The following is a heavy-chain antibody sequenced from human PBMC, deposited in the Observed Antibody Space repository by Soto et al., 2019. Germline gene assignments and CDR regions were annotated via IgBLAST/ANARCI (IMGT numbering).Heavy chain of an antibody. CDR3: AKDSGLRYFDLANY. J-gene: IGHJ4*02. Sequence: LRLSCAASGFTFSSYGMHWVRQAPGKGLEWVAVISYDGSNKYYADSVKGRFTISRDNSKNTLYLQMNSLRAEDTAVYYCAKDSGLRYFDLANYWGQGTLVTVSS. CDR2: ISYDGSNK. V-gene: IGHV3-30*18. CDR1: GFTFSSYG. D-gene: IGHD3-9*01.